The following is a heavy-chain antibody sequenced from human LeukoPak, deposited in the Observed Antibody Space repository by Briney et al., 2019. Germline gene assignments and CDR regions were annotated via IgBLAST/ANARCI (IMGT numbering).Heavy chain of an antibody. Sequence: GGSLRLSCVVSGFTFSSYAMTWVRQAPGKGLEWVSVIHKNAITYYADTVKGRFTISRDNSKNMLYLQMNSLRAEDTAVYYCVRGAYSSSWLNFDYWGQGTLVTVSS. CDR1: GFTFSSYA. D-gene: IGHD6-13*01. V-gene: IGHV3-66*02. J-gene: IGHJ4*02. CDR3: VRGAYSSSWLNFDY. CDR2: IHKNAIT.